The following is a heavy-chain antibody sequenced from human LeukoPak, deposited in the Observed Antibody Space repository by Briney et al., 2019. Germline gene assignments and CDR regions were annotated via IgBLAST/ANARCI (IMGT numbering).Heavy chain of an antibody. J-gene: IGHJ4*02. V-gene: IGHV4-39*07. CDR1: GDSISSSTYY. CDR3: ARDGSEGYFDY. D-gene: IGHD3-10*01. CDR2: IFYSGST. Sequence: PSETLSLTCTVSGDSISSSTYYWGWIRQPPGKGLEWIGGIFYSGSTYYNPSLKSRVTISVDTSKNQFSLKLSSVTAADTAVYYCARDGSEGYFDYWGQGTLVTVSS.